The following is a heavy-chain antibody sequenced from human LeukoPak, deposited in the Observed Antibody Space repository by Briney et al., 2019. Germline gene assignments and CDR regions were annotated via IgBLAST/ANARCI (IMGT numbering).Heavy chain of an antibody. Sequence: GESLKISCKGSGYSFTSYWIGWVRQMPGKGLEWMGIIYPGDSDTRYSPSFQGQVTISADKSISTAYLQWSSLKASDTAMYYCATLGAMVRGVMRPFDYWGQGTLVTVSS. CDR2: IYPGDSDT. V-gene: IGHV5-51*01. D-gene: IGHD3-10*01. CDR3: ATLGAMVRGVMRPFDY. J-gene: IGHJ4*02. CDR1: GYSFTSYW.